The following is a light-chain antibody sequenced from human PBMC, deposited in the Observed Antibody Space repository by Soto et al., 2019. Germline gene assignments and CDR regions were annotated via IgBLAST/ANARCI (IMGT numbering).Light chain of an antibody. CDR3: QQYYNWPPRIT. J-gene: IGKJ5*01. V-gene: IGKV3-15*01. CDR2: GAS. CDR1: QSVSNN. Sequence: DIVLTQSPGTLSLSPGERATLSCRASQSVSNNLAWDQQKPGQAPGLLIYGASTRASGLPARFSGSGSGTEFTLTISSLQSEDFAVYYCQQYYNWPPRITFGQGTRLEIK.